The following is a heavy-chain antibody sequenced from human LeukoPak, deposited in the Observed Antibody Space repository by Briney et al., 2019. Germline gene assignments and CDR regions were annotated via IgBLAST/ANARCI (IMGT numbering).Heavy chain of an antibody. D-gene: IGHD3-16*01. J-gene: IGHJ4*02. V-gene: IGHV1-2*02. CDR2: INPNSGGT. CDR1: GYTFTGYC. CDR3: ARASAYYDYVWGSYGNFDY. Sequence: ASVKVSCKASGYTFTGYCMHWVRQAPGQGLEWMGWINPNSGGTNYAQKFQGRVTMTRDTSISTAYMELSRLRSDDTAVYYCARASAYYDYVWGSYGNFDYWGQGTLVTVSS.